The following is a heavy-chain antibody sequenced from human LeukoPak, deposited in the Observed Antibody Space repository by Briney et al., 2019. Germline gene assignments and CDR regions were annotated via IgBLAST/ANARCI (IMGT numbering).Heavy chain of an antibody. D-gene: IGHD6-19*01. CDR3: ARRAVGNSYYYSMDV. CDR2: MNPNSGNT. CDR1: GYTFISYD. V-gene: IGHV1-8*03. J-gene: IGHJ6*03. Sequence: GASVKVSCKASGYTFISYDINWVRQATGQGLEWMGWMNPNSGNTGYAQKFQGRVTITRNTSISTAFMELSSLRSEDTAVYYCARRAVGNSYYYSMDVWGKGTTVTVSS.